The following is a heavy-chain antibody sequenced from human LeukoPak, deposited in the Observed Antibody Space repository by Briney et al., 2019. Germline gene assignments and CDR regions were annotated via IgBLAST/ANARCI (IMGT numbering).Heavy chain of an antibody. D-gene: IGHD1-1*01. Sequence: PSETLFLTCTVSGGSINSYYWSWIRQPPGKGLEWIGYIYYSGSTNYNPSLKSRVTISVDTSKNQFSLKLSSVTAADTAVYYCARDESGTSAFDIWGQGTMVTVSS. CDR1: GGSINSYY. CDR3: ARDESGTSAFDI. V-gene: IGHV4-59*01. CDR2: IYYSGST. J-gene: IGHJ3*02.